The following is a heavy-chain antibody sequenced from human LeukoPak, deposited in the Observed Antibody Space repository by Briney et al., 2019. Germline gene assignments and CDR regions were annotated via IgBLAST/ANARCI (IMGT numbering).Heavy chain of an antibody. CDR2: INPNSGRT. J-gene: IGHJ4*02. V-gene: IGHV1-2*04. Sequence: ASVKVSCKASGYTFTGYYMHWVRQAPGQGLEWMGWINPNSGRTNYAQKFQGWVTMTRDTSISTAYMELSRLRSDDTAVYYCARARFGELLPFDYWGQGTLVTVSS. CDR3: ARARFGELLPFDY. CDR1: GYTFTGYY. D-gene: IGHD3-10*01.